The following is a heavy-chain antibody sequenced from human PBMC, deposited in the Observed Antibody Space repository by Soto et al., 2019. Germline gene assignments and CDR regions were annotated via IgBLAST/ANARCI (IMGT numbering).Heavy chain of an antibody. CDR2: ISYDGSNK. Sequence: PGGSLRLSCAASGFTFSSYIMHWVRQAPGKGLEWVALISYDGSNKYYADSVKGRFTISRDNSKNTLYLQMSSLRVEDTAVYYCARETHPYYYYYGMDVWGQGTTVTVSS. CDR3: ARETHPYYYYYGMDV. V-gene: IGHV3-30-3*01. CDR1: GFTFSSYI. J-gene: IGHJ6*02.